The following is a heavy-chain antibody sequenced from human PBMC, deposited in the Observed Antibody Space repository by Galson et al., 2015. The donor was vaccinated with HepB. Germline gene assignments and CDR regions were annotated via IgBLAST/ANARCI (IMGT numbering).Heavy chain of an antibody. CDR1: GFTFDDYT. CDR3: TKDTSSGWSGGYFDY. D-gene: IGHD6-19*01. J-gene: IGHJ4*02. CDR2: INWDGDST. V-gene: IGHV3-43*01. Sequence: SLRLSCAASGFTFDDYTMHWVRQAPGKGLEWVSLINWDGDSTFSADSVKGRFTISRDNSKNSLYLQMNSLRTEDSASYYCTKDTSSGWSGGYFDYWGQGTLVTVSS.